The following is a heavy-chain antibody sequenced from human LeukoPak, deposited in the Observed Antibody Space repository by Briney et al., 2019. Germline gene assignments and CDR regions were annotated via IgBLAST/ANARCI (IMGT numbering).Heavy chain of an antibody. CDR3: ARDRGDSIVGSDFDS. V-gene: IGHV3-48*01. Sequence: GGSLRLSCAASGFTFTRHSMNWVRQAPGKGLEWVSFIGIWNSPIYYGDSVRGRFTISRDNAKNSVFLQMNSLRAEDTAVYYCARDRGDSIVGSDFDSWGQGTLVTVSS. D-gene: IGHD1-26*01. CDR2: IGIWNSPI. J-gene: IGHJ4*02. CDR1: GFTFTRHS.